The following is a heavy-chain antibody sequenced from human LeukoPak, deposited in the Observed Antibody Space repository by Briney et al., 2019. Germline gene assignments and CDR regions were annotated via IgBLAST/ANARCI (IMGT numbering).Heavy chain of an antibody. J-gene: IGHJ4*02. CDR1: GFTFSSYA. CDR2: ISHDGSNK. V-gene: IGHV3-30*04. CDR3: ARGSEAAAEFDY. Sequence: PGGSLRLSCAASGFTFSSYAMHWVRQAPGKGLEWVAVISHDGSNKYYADSVKGRFTISRDNSKNTLYLQMNSLRAEDTAVYYCARGSEAAAEFDYWGQGTLVTVSS. D-gene: IGHD6-13*01.